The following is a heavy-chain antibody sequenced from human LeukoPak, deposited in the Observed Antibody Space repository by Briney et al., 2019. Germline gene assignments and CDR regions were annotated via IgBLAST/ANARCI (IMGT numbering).Heavy chain of an antibody. CDR3: AKDYDSSGYYTMD. Sequence: GGSLRLSCAASGFTFSSYWMHWVRQAPGKGLVWVSRINSDGSSTSYADSVKGRFTISRDNAKNSLYLQMNSLRAEDTALYYCAKDYDSSGYYTMDWGQGTLVTVSS. D-gene: IGHD3-22*01. J-gene: IGHJ4*02. CDR2: INSDGSST. V-gene: IGHV3-74*01. CDR1: GFTFSSYW.